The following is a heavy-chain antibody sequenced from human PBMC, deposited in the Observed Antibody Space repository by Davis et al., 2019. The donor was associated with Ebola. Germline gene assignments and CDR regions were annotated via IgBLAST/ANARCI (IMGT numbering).Heavy chain of an antibody. D-gene: IGHD2-2*01. CDR3: AKCQYQLLSQNFDY. Sequence: GESLKISCAASGFTFSSYAMSWVRQAPGKGLEWVSAISGSGSTTHFADSVKGRFTISRDNSKNTLYLQMNSLRAEDTAVYYCAKCQYQLLSQNFDYWGQGTLVTVSS. J-gene: IGHJ4*02. CDR2: ISGSGSTT. V-gene: IGHV3-23*01. CDR1: GFTFSSYA.